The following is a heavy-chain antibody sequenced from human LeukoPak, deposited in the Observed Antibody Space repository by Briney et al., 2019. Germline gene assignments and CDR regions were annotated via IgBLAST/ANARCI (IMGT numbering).Heavy chain of an antibody. CDR2: IKQDGSEK. CDR3: ARTGAAAVKGAFDI. J-gene: IGHJ3*02. Sequence: GGSLRLSCAASGFTFSSYWMSWVRQAPGKGLEWVANIKQDGSEKYYVGSVKGRFTISRDNAKNSLYLQMNSLRAEDTAVYYCARTGAAAVKGAFDIWGQGTMVTVSS. D-gene: IGHD6-13*01. V-gene: IGHV3-7*03. CDR1: GFTFSSYW.